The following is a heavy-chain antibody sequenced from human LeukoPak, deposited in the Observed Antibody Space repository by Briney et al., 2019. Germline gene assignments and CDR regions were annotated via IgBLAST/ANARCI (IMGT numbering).Heavy chain of an antibody. CDR1: GFTFSSYS. J-gene: IGHJ6*03. CDR2: ISTSSSYI. V-gene: IGHV3-21*01. D-gene: IGHD1-26*01. Sequence: GGSLRLSCAASGFTFSSYSMNWVRQAPGKGLEWVSSISTSSSYIYYADSVKGRFTISRDNAKNSLYLQMNSLRAEDTAVYYCVRRRYSGSWAGKYYYYYYMDVWGKGTTVTISS. CDR3: VRRRYSGSWAGKYYYYYYMDV.